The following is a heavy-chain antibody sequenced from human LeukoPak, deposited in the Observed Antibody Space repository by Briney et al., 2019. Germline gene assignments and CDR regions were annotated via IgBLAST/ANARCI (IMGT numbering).Heavy chain of an antibody. D-gene: IGHD3-10*01. J-gene: IGHJ5*02. Sequence: GASVKVSCKASGYTFTSYDINWARQATGQGLEWMGWMNPNSGNTGYAQKFQGRVTMTRNTSISTAYMELSSLRSEDTAVYYCARGRVGWFGESSANWFDPWGQGTLVTVSS. CDR3: ARGRVGWFGESSANWFDP. CDR2: MNPNSGNT. CDR1: GYTFTSYD. V-gene: IGHV1-8*01.